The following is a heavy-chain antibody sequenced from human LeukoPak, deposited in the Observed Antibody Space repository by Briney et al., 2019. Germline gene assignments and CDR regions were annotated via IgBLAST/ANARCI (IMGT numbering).Heavy chain of an antibody. CDR3: ARVLEYYSDY. Sequence: QAGGSLRLSCAASGFTVSSNYMSWVRRAPGKGLEWVSVIYSGGSTYYADSVKGRFTISRDNSKNTLYLQMNSLRAEDTAVYYRARVLEYYSDYWGQGTLVTVSS. J-gene: IGHJ4*02. CDR1: GFTVSSNY. V-gene: IGHV3-53*01. CDR2: IYSGGST. D-gene: IGHD3-10*01.